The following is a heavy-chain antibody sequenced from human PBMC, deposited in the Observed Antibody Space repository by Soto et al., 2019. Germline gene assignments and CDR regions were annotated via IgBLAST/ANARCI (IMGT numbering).Heavy chain of an antibody. CDR1: GFTIEDYA. CDR3: AKDTSVITGAVAFDI. V-gene: IGHV3-9*01. D-gene: IGHD2-21*01. CDR2: ISWNSATI. Sequence: EVQLVQSGGGLVQPGRSLRLSCAASGFTIEDYAMHWVRQVPGRGLEWVAGISWNSATIDYADSVKGRFTVSRDNAKSSIYLQMNSLRPEDTALYYCAKDTSVITGAVAFDIWGQGTMVTVSS. J-gene: IGHJ3*02.